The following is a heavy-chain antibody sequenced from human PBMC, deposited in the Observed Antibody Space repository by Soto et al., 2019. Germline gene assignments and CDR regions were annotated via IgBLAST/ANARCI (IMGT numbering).Heavy chain of an antibody. Sequence: QIQLVQSGAEVQRPGASVKVSCKASGYIFTDFSISWVRQAPGQGLEWIGWIGTYSGRSDSAQKVRGRLTMTTDTSTTTAYMDLRSLRFDDTAVYYCARRHGDPSSAAGFDYWGQGTLASVSS. CDR1: GYIFTDFS. CDR2: IGTYSGRS. J-gene: IGHJ4*02. V-gene: IGHV1-18*01. CDR3: ARRHGDPSSAAGFDY. D-gene: IGHD2-15*01.